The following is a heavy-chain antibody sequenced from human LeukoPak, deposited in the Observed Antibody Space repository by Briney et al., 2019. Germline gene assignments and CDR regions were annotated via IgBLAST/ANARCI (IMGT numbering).Heavy chain of an antibody. D-gene: IGHD4-17*01. CDR3: AREYNYGDYTFDY. J-gene: IGHJ4*02. CDR1: GYTFTGYY. Sequence: ASVKVSCKASGYTFTGYYMHWVRQAPGQGLEWMGWISAYNGNTNYAQKLQGRVTMTTDTSTSTAYMELRSLRSDDTAVYYCAREYNYGDYTFDYWGQGTLVTVSS. V-gene: IGHV1-18*04. CDR2: ISAYNGNT.